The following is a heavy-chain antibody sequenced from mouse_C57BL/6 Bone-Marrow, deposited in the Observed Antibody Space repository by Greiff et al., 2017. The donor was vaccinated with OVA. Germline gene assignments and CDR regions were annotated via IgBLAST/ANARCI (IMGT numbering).Heavy chain of an antibody. CDR2: IYPGGGYT. CDR1: GYNFTNYW. V-gene: IGHV1-63*01. D-gene: IGHD1-1*01. Sequence: QVHVKQSGAELVRPGTSVKMSCKASGYNFTNYWIGWAKQRPGHGLEWIGDIYPGGGYTNYNEKFKGKATLTADKSSSTAYMQFSSLTSEDSAIYYCARRGTYGSRGPLWYFDVWGTGTTLTVSS. CDR3: ARRGTYGSRGPLWYFDV. J-gene: IGHJ1*03.